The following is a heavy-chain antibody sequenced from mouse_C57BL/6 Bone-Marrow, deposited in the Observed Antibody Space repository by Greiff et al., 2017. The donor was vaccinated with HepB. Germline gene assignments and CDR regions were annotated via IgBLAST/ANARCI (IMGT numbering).Heavy chain of an antibody. V-gene: IGHV5-2*01. CDR3: ARQDGYYAMDY. D-gene: IGHD2-3*01. CDR1: EYEFPSHD. J-gene: IGHJ4*01. CDR2: INSDGGST. Sequence: EVKLMESGGGLVQPGASLKLSCESYEYEFPSHDMSWVRKTPEQRLEWVAAINSDGGSTYYPDTMERRFSISRDNTKKTLYLQMSSLRSEDTALYYCARQDGYYAMDYWGQGTSVTVSS.